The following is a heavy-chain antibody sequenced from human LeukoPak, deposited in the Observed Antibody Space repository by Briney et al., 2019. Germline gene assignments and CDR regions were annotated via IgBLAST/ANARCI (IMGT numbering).Heavy chain of an antibody. CDR1: GFTFSSYA. D-gene: IGHD6-13*01. CDR2: ISYDGSNK. Sequence: PGRSLRLSCAASGFTFSSYAMHWVRQAPGKGLEWVAVISYDGSNKYYADSVKGRFTISRDNSKNTLYLQMNSLRAEDTAVYYCARDESLIAAAGSPLDYWGRGTLVTVSS. V-gene: IGHV3-30*04. J-gene: IGHJ4*02. CDR3: ARDESLIAAAGSPLDY.